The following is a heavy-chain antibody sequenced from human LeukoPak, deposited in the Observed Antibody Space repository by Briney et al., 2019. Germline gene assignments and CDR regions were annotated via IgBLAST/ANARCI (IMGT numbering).Heavy chain of an antibody. CDR3: ARGASGSYLGNFDY. CDR2: ISSSGSTT. J-gene: IGHJ4*02. D-gene: IGHD1-26*01. V-gene: IGHV3-11*01. Sequence: GGSLRLSCAASGFTVSSNYMSWVRQAPGQGLEWVSYISSSGSTTYHADSVKGRFTISRDNAKNSLYLQMNSLRAEDTAVYYCARGASGSYLGNFDYWGQGTLVTVSS. CDR1: GFTVSSNY.